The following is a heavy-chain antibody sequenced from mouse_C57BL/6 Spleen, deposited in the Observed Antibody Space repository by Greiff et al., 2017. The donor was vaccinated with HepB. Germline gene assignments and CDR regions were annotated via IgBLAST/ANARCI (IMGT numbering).Heavy chain of an antibody. CDR3: ARHGSSLYAMDY. J-gene: IGHJ4*01. CDR2: INYDGSST. V-gene: IGHV5-16*01. Sequence: EVQLVESEGGLVQPGSSMKLSCTASGFTFSDYYMAWVRQVPEKGLEWVANINYDGSSTYYLDSLKSRFIISRDNAKNILYLQMSSLKSEDTATYYCARHGSSLYAMDYWGQGTSVTVSS. CDR1: GFTFSDYY. D-gene: IGHD1-1*01.